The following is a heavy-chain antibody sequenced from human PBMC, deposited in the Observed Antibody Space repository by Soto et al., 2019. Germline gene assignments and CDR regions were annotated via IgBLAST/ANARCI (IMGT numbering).Heavy chain of an antibody. V-gene: IGHV4-59*01. CDR3: ARGDRYSSGDIDY. D-gene: IGHD6-19*01. CDR1: GAPIRDYY. J-gene: IGHJ4*02. Sequence: PWETPSLTWTVSGAPIRDYYWGWIPQPPGRGLERICYIYYIGITNYNPSLNSRVTISLDTSKKQFSLKLSSVTAAETADYYSARGDRYSSGDIDYWGQGIQVTVSS. CDR2: IYYIGIT.